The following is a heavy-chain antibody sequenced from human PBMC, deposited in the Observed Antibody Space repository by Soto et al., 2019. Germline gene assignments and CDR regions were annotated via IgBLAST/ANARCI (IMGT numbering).Heavy chain of an antibody. CDR3: ARDRTSISSYFDY. J-gene: IGHJ4*02. Sequence: QVQLVESGGGVVQPGRSLRLSCAASGFTFSSYGMHWVRQAPGKGLEWVAVIWYDGSNKFYTDSVKGRFSISRDNSKNTLSLQMNSLRAEDTAVYYCARDRTSISSYFDYWGQGNLVTVSS. CDR1: GFTFSSYG. V-gene: IGHV3-33*01. D-gene: IGHD2-21*01. CDR2: IWYDGSNK.